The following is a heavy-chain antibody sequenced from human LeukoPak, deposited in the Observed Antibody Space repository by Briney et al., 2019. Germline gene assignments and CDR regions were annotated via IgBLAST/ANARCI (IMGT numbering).Heavy chain of an antibody. V-gene: IGHV3-21*01. CDR1: GFTFSDYS. D-gene: IGHD3-3*01. Sequence: GGSLRLSCAASGFTFSDYSMKWVRQAPGKGLEWVSSMSSGSRYIYYADSVRGRFTISRDNAKNSLYLLMNSLRAEDTAVYYCARDRPTGASRLFVVQWGQGTLVTVSS. CDR2: MSSGSRYI. CDR3: ARDRPTGASRLFVVQ. J-gene: IGHJ4*02.